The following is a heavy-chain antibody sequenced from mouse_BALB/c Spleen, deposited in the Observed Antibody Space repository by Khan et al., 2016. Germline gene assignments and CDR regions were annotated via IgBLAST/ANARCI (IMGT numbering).Heavy chain of an antibody. J-gene: IGHJ3*01. CDR1: GFSLTGFS. CDR3: ASYYDYDGGFAY. V-gene: IGHV2-6-7*01. Sequence: QVQLKQSGPGLVAPSQSLSITCTVSGFSLTGFSVNWVRQPPGKALEWLGMIWGDGSTDYNSALKSRLSFSKDDSKSQVFLKMNSLQTDDTAIYFCASYYDYDGGFAYWGQGTLVTVSA. D-gene: IGHD2-4*01. CDR2: IWGDGST.